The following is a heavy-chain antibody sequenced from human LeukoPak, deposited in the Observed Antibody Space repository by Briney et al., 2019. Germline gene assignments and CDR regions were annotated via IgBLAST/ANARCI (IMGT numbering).Heavy chain of an antibody. D-gene: IGHD4-17*01. J-gene: IGHJ5*02. V-gene: IGHV1-46*01. CDR2: INPSGGST. CDR1: GYTFT. CDR3: ARDRKRLRGWFDP. Sequence: ASVKVSCKASGYTFTIHWVRQAPGQGLEWMGIINPSGGSTSYAQKFQGRVTMTRDMSTSTVYMELSSLRSEDTAVYYCARDRKRLRGWFDPWGQGTLVTVSS.